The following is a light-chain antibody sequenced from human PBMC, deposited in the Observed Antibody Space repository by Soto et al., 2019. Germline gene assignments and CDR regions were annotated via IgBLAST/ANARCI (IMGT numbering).Light chain of an antibody. J-gene: IGKJ1*01. Sequence: EIVMTQSPATLSLSPGERATLSCRASQSVGSNLAWYQQKPGQAPRLLIYGASTRATGIPARFSGSGSGTEFTLTISLQSEDFAAYYCQQYNDWPRTFGQGTKVDIK. CDR1: QSVGSN. CDR3: QQYNDWPRT. V-gene: IGKV3-15*01. CDR2: GAS.